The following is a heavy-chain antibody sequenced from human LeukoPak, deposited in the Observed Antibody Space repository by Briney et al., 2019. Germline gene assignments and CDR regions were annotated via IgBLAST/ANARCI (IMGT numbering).Heavy chain of an antibody. Sequence: GGSLRLSCAASGFTFSSYAMSWVRQAPGKGLEWVSAISGSGGSTYYADPVKGRFTISRDNSKNTLYLQMNSLRAEDTAVYYCAKDLGYCSSTSCFLDYWGQGTLVTVSS. J-gene: IGHJ4*02. CDR3: AKDLGYCSSTSCFLDY. CDR2: ISGSGGST. V-gene: IGHV3-23*01. D-gene: IGHD2-2*01. CDR1: GFTFSSYA.